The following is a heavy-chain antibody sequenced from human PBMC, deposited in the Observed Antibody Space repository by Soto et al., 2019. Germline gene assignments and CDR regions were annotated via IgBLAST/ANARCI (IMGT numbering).Heavy chain of an antibody. V-gene: IGHV4-28*01. CDR2: IYYSGST. CDR3: ARTNSSHGWFDP. D-gene: IGHD5-18*01. J-gene: IGHJ5*02. CDR1: GYSISSSNW. Sequence: QVQLQESGPGLVKPSDTLSLTCAVSGYSISSSNWWGWIRQPPGKGLEWIGYIYYSGSTYYNPSLKSRVTMQVETSKNQFSLKLSSVPAVDTAVYYWARTNSSHGWFDPWGQGTLVTVSS.